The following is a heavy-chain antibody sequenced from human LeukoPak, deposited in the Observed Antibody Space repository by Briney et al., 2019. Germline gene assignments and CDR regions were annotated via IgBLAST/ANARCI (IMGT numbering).Heavy chain of an antibody. CDR3: ARDREWYYDSSGYFDY. V-gene: IGHV1-46*01. D-gene: IGHD3-22*01. CDR2: INPSGGST. Sequence: GASVKVSCKASGYTFTSYYMHWVRQAPGQGLEWMGIINPSGGSTSYAQKFQGRVTMTRDMSTSTVHMELSSLRSEDTAVYYCARDREWYYDSSGYFDYWGQGTLVTVSS. CDR1: GYTFTSYY. J-gene: IGHJ4*02.